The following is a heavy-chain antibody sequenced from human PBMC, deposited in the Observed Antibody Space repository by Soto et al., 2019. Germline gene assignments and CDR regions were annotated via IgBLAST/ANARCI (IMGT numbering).Heavy chain of an antibody. J-gene: IGHJ4*02. Sequence: PGGSLRLSCAASGFTFSSYDMHWVRQATGKGLEWVSAIGTAGDTYYPGSVKGRFTISRENAKNSLYLQMNSLRAEDTAVYYCARGKWFGELLYDYFDYWGQGTLVTVSS. CDR3: ARGKWFGELLYDYFDY. CDR2: IGTAGDT. D-gene: IGHD3-10*01. V-gene: IGHV3-13*01. CDR1: GFTFSSYD.